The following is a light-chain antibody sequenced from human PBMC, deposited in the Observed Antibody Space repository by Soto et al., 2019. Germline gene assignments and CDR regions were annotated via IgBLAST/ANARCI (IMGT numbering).Light chain of an antibody. CDR2: AAS. V-gene: IGKV1-39*01. Sequence: TYRASQTISNHLNWYQQKPGKAPKLPIFAASSLQSGVPSRFSGSRSGPDFTLPRSSLLPEDFAIYYSQQSYSSPPTFAQGTKVDIK. CDR3: QQSYSSPPT. J-gene: IGKJ1*01. CDR1: QTISNH.